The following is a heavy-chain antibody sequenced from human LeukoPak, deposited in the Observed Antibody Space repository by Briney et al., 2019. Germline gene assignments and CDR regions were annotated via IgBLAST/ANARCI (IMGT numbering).Heavy chain of an antibody. CDR3: ARGSLPDY. Sequence: GGSLRLSCAASGFTFSSYWMSWVRQAPGKGLEWVANIKEDGSEKYYVDSVKGRFTISRDNAENSLYLQMNNPRADDTAVYYCARGSLPDYWGQGALVTVSS. CDR2: IKEDGSEK. J-gene: IGHJ4*02. CDR1: GFTFSSYW. V-gene: IGHV3-7*01.